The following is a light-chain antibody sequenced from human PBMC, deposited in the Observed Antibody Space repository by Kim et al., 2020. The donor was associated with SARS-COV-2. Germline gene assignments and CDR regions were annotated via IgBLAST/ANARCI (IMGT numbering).Light chain of an antibody. CDR3: QAWDSSTGV. Sequence: SYELTQPPSVSVSPGQTASITCSGDKLGDKYACWYQQKPGQSPVLVIYQDSKRPSGIPERFSGSNSGNTATLTISGTQAMDEADYYCQAWDSSTGVFCGGTQLTFL. J-gene: IGLJ3*02. CDR1: KLGDKY. CDR2: QDS. V-gene: IGLV3-1*01.